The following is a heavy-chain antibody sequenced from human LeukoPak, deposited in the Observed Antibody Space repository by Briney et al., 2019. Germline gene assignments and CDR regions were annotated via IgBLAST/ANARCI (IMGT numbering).Heavy chain of an antibody. Sequence: SETLSLTCAVYGGSFGGYYWSWIRQPPGKGLEWIGEINHSGSTNYNPSLKSRVTISVDTSKNQFSLKLSSVTAADTAVYYCARVGVRFLEWFRPGGWFDPWGQGTLVTVSS. D-gene: IGHD3-3*01. CDR3: ARVGVRFLEWFRPGGWFDP. CDR1: GGSFGGYY. V-gene: IGHV4-34*01. J-gene: IGHJ5*02. CDR2: INHSGST.